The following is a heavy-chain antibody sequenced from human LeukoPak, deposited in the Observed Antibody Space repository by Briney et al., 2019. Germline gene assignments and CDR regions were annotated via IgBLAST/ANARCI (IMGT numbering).Heavy chain of an antibody. D-gene: IGHD3-10*01. CDR3: AKDRRWFGELLGYYFDY. V-gene: IGHV3-30*18. Sequence: GRSLRLSCAASGFTFSSYGMHWVRQAPGKGLEWVAVISYDGSNKYYADSVKGRFTISRDNSKNTLYLQMNSLRAEDTAVYYCAKDRRWFGELLGYYFDYWGQGTLVTVSS. CDR1: GFTFSSYG. J-gene: IGHJ4*02. CDR2: ISYDGSNK.